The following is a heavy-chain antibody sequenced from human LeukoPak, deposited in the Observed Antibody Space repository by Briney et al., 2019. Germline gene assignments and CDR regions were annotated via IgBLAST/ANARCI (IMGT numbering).Heavy chain of an antibody. D-gene: IGHD4-17*01. CDR3: ASAHYGDYEGFANLNF. Sequence: PGGSLRLSCAASGFTLRSYDMSWVRQAPGKGLEWVAATSGSGVNSYYADSVRGRFTISRDNSQNTLYLQMDSLRAEDTAVYYCASAHYGDYEGFANLNFWGQGTLVTVSS. J-gene: IGHJ4*02. CDR2: TSGSGVNS. CDR1: GFTLRSYD. V-gene: IGHV3-23*01.